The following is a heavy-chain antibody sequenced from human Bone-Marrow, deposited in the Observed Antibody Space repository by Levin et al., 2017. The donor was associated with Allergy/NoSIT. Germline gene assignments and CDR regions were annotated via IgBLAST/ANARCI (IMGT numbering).Heavy chain of an antibody. CDR2: IWYDGSNK. V-gene: IGHV3-33*01. Sequence: GESLKISCAASGFTFSSYGMHWVRQAPGKGLEWVAVIWYDGSNKYYADSVKGRFTISRDNSKNTLYLQMNSLRAEDTAVYYCARAYNIDSSGWYSAYYYYGMDVWGQGTTVTVSS. D-gene: IGHD6-19*01. CDR1: GFTFSSYG. J-gene: IGHJ6*02. CDR3: ARAYNIDSSGWYSAYYYYGMDV.